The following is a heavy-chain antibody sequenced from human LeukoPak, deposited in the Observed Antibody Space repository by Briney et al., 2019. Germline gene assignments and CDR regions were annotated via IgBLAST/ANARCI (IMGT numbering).Heavy chain of an antibody. Sequence: GASVKVSCKASGYIFIGYYMHWVRQAPGQGLEWMGWINPNSGGTNYAQKFQGRVTMTRDTSISTAYMELSRLRSDDTAVYYCARFNYRGNYFDYWGQGTLVTVSS. J-gene: IGHJ4*02. CDR2: INPNSGGT. D-gene: IGHD4-11*01. CDR3: ARFNYRGNYFDY. V-gene: IGHV1-2*02. CDR1: GYIFIGYY.